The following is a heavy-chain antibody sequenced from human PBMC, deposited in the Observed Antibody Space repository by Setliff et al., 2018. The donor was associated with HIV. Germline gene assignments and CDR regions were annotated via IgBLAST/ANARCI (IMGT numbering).Heavy chain of an antibody. V-gene: IGHV4-61*02. CDR2: IYTSGSA. D-gene: IGHD3-22*01. J-gene: IGHJ6*03. Sequence: SETLSLTCTVSGVSASSGDEYWNWIRQPAGKGLEWIGRIYTSGSANYNPSLKSRVSISLETSKNQFSLELKSVTAADTAVYYCAREFEYYDSRGFRYYYMDVSGKGTAVTVSS. CDR1: GVSASSGDEY. CDR3: AREFEYYDSRGFRYYYMDV.